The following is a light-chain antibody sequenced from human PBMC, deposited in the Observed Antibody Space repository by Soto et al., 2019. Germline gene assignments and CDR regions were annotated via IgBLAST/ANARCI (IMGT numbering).Light chain of an antibody. CDR2: NAF. J-gene: IGKJ4*01. V-gene: IGKV3-20*01. Sequence: EIVLTQSPGSLSLSPGESATLSCRASQSVGRNYLGWFQHKPGQAPRLLIYNAFTRATGVSDRFSGSGSGTDFTLTVSRLEPEDVGVYFCPQYAYAPLTFGGGTKVEIK. CDR1: QSVGRNY. CDR3: PQYAYAPLT.